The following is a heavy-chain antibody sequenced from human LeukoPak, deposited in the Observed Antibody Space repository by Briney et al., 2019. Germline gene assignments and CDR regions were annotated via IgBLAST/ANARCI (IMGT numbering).Heavy chain of an antibody. Sequence: PGGSLRLSCAASGFTFSSYWMHWVRHAPGKGLVWVSRMNSDGSSTSYADSVKGRFTISRDNTKNRLYLQMNSLRPEETAVYYCARESPVIRDWYFDLWGRGTLVTVSS. V-gene: IGHV3-74*01. D-gene: IGHD2-21*01. CDR3: ARESPVIRDWYFDL. J-gene: IGHJ2*01. CDR2: MNSDGSST. CDR1: GFTFSSYW.